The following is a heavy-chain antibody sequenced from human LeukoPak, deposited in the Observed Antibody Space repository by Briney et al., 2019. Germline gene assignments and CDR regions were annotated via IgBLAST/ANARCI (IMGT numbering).Heavy chain of an antibody. Sequence: GESLKISCKGSGYIFTNYWIVWVRQMPGKGLEWMGIIYPGDSDTRYSPSFQGQVTISADKSISTAYLQWNSLKASDTAMYYCAIPGTYDGRNYYYYYMDVWGKGTTVTVSS. CDR2: IYPGDSDT. CDR3: AIPGTYDGRNYYYYYMDV. J-gene: IGHJ6*03. CDR1: GYIFTNYW. D-gene: IGHD4-23*01. V-gene: IGHV5-51*01.